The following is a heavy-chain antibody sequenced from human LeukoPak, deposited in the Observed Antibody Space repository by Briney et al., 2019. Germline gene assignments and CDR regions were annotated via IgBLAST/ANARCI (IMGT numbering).Heavy chain of an antibody. CDR3: ASALHSAGTRETRTPFDY. D-gene: IGHD6-13*01. Sequence: ASVKVSCKASGYTFTSYDINWVRQATGQGLEWMGWMNPKSGNTGYAQKFQGRVTMTRDTSISTAYMELSSLRSEDTAMYYCASALHSAGTRETRTPFDYWGQGTLVTVSS. J-gene: IGHJ4*02. CDR1: GYTFTSYD. CDR2: MNPKSGNT. V-gene: IGHV1-8*01.